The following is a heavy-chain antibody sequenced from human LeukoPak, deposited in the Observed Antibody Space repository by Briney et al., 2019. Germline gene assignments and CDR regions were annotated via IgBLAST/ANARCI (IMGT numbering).Heavy chain of an antibody. J-gene: IGHJ3*02. D-gene: IGHD1-26*01. CDR2: IYYSGNT. V-gene: IGHV4-59*08. CDR3: AKTMYSGGYYSRDAFDI. Sequence: PSETLSLTCTVSGGSISSYYWSWIRQPPGKGLEWIGYIYYSGNTNYNPSLKGRVTISVDTSKNQFSLKLSSVTAADTAVYYCAKTMYSGGYYSRDAFDIWGQGTMVTVSS. CDR1: GGSISSYY.